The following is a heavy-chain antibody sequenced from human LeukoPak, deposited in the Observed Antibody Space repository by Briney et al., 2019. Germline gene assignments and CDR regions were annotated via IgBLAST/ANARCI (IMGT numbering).Heavy chain of an antibody. Sequence: GESLKISCKGSGYSFTSYWIGWVRQMPGKGLEWMGIIYPGDSDTRYSPSFQGQVTISADKSISTAYLQWSSLKASDTAMYYCARVCRCGSTSCPFDYWGQGTLVTVSS. CDR1: GYSFTSYW. D-gene: IGHD2-2*01. V-gene: IGHV5-51*01. CDR2: IYPGDSDT. J-gene: IGHJ4*02. CDR3: ARVCRCGSTSCPFDY.